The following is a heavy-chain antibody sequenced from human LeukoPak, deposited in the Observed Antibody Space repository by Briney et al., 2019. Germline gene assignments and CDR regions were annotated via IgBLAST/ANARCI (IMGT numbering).Heavy chain of an antibody. V-gene: IGHV3-21*01. Sequence: PGGSLRLSCAASGFTFSSYSINWVRQAPGKGLEWVSSISSSSRYINYADSVKGRFTISRDNAKNSLYLQMNSLRAEDTAVYYCARDKCSSSSGGFDYWGQGTLVTVSS. CDR3: ARDKCSSSSGGFDY. J-gene: IGHJ4*02. CDR1: GFTFSSYS. D-gene: IGHD6-6*01. CDR2: ISSSSRYI.